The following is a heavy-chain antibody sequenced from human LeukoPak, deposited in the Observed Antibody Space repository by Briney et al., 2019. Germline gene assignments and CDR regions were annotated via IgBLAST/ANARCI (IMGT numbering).Heavy chain of an antibody. CDR3: AKSGPYCSSTSCNYFDY. V-gene: IGHV3-23*01. J-gene: IGHJ4*02. CDR1: RFTFSNFA. D-gene: IGHD2-2*01. CDR2: ISGSGGST. Sequence: GGSLRLSCAASRFTFSNFAMSWVRQALGKGLEWVSAISGSGGSTYYADSVKGRFTISRDNSKNALFLQMNSLRAEDTAVYYCAKSGPYCSSTSCNYFDYWGQGTLVTVSS.